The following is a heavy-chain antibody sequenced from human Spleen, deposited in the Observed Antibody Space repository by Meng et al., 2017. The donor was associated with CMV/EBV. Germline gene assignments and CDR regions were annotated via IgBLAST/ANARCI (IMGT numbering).Heavy chain of an antibody. V-gene: IGHV1-18*01. CDR1: GYTFTSYG. CDR3: ARDSYTSLDY. Sequence: QVQLVQSGAEVKTPGASVKVSCKASGYTFTSYGITWVRQAPGQGLEWLEWISAYNGNKHYAQKFQGRVTMTTDTSTSTAYMELRSLRSDDTAVYYCARDSYTSLDYWGQGTLVTVSS. D-gene: IGHD3-16*01. CDR2: ISAYNGNK. J-gene: IGHJ4*02.